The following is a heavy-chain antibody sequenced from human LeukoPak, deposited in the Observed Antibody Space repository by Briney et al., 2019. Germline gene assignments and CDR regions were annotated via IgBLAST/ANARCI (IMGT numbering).Heavy chain of an antibody. CDR2: INKDGSEK. V-gene: IGHV3-7*01. CDR1: GFTFSNYW. CDR3: ARRYCSGGSCYSVDY. D-gene: IGHD2-15*01. J-gene: IGHJ4*02. Sequence: GGSLRLSCAASGFTFSNYWMSWVRQAPGKGLEWVANINKDGSEKYYVDSLTGRVTISRDNAKNSLYLQMNSLRAEDAAVYYCARRYCSGGSCYSVDYWGQGTLVTVSS.